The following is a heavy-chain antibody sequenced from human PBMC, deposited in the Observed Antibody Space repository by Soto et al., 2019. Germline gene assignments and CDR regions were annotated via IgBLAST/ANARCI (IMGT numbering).Heavy chain of an antibody. V-gene: IGHV3-30*18. Sequence: QVKLVESGGGVVQPGMSLRLSCVASGFSFSRYAMDWVLQAPGKGLKWVAIILYDGRNETYADSVKGRFTISRDKSKITLYLQMNSLRPEDTAVYYCAKGSGVWRSYGLDVWGQGTKVTVSS. J-gene: IGHJ6*02. D-gene: IGHD3-3*01. CDR2: ILYDGRNE. CDR3: AKGSGVWRSYGLDV. CDR1: GFSFSRYA.